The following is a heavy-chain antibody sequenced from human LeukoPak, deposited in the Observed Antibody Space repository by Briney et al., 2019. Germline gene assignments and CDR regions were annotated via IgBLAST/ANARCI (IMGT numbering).Heavy chain of an antibody. J-gene: IGHJ3*02. CDR1: GYTFTSYD. D-gene: IGHD6-19*01. Sequence: ASVKVSCKASGYTFTSYDINWVRQATGQGLEWMGWMNPNSGNTGYAQKFQGRVTMTRNTSISTAYMELSSLRSEDTAVYYCARGQAVAGTEAFDIWGQGTMVTVSS. V-gene: IGHV1-8*01. CDR3: ARGQAVAGTEAFDI. CDR2: MNPNSGNT.